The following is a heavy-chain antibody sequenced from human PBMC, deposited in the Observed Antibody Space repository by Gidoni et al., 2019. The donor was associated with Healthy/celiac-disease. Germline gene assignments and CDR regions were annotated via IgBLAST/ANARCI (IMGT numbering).Heavy chain of an antibody. CDR3: AKSSQRVVVTATSFDY. Sequence: EVQLVESGGVVVQPGGSLRLSCAASGFPFDDYTMHWVRQAPGKGLEWVSLISWDGGSTYYADSVKGRFTISRDNSKNSLYLQMNSLRTEDTALYYCAKSSQRVVVTATSFDYWGQGTLVTVSS. CDR2: ISWDGGST. J-gene: IGHJ4*02. CDR1: GFPFDDYT. V-gene: IGHV3-43*01. D-gene: IGHD2-21*02.